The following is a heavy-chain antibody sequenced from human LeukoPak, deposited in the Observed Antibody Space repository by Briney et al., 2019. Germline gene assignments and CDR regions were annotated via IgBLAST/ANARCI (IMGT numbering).Heavy chain of an antibody. D-gene: IGHD3-10*01. CDR2: INHSGST. CDR1: GGSLSGYY. CDR3: ARAGFYYYYMDV. V-gene: IGHV4-34*01. Sequence: SETQSLTCSVYGGSLSGYYWSWIRQPPGKGLEWIGEINHSGSTNYNPSLKRRVTLSLDTSKNQFSLQLNSVTPEDTAVYYCARAGFYYYYMDVWGKGTTVTVSS. J-gene: IGHJ6*03.